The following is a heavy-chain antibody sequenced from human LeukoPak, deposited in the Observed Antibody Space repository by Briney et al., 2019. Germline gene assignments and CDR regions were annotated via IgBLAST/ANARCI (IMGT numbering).Heavy chain of an antibody. Sequence: GGSLRLSCAASGFTFSSYAMSWVRQAPGKGLEWVSAISSSGSTIYYADSVKGRFTISRDNAKNSLYLQMNSLRAEDTAVYYCARDPLYSYGSFDYWGQGTLVTVSS. CDR3: ARDPLYSYGSFDY. D-gene: IGHD5-18*01. J-gene: IGHJ4*02. V-gene: IGHV3-21*04. CDR2: ISSSGSTI. CDR1: GFTFSSYA.